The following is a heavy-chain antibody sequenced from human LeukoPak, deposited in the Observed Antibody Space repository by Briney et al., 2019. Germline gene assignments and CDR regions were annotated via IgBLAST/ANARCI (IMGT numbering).Heavy chain of an antibody. D-gene: IGHD6-19*01. CDR3: ARDLWAADEIAVAGTGWFDP. V-gene: IGHV4-39*02. CDR2: IYYSGST. J-gene: IGHJ5*02. CDR1: GGSISSSSDY. Sequence: SETLSLTCTVSGGSISSSSDYWGWIRQPPGKGLEWIGSIYYSGSTYYNPSLKSRVTISVDTSKNQFSLQLNSVTPEDTAVYYCARDLWAADEIAVAGTGWFDPWGQGTLVTVSS.